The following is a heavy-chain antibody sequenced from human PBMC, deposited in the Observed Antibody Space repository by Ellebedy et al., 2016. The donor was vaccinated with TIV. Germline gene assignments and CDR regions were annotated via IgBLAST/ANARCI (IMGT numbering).Heavy chain of an antibody. J-gene: IGHJ4*02. CDR1: GFSFSSYA. CDR3: AKFQRYWYYFDY. V-gene: IGHV3-23*01. Sequence: PGGSLRLSCAASGFSFSSYAMSWVRQAPGKGLEWVSGIVGSGGSRYADSVKGRFTISRDNSKNTLYLQMNSLRAEDTAVYYCAKFQRYWYYFDYWGQGTLVTVSS. CDR2: IVGSGGSR. D-gene: IGHD2-8*02.